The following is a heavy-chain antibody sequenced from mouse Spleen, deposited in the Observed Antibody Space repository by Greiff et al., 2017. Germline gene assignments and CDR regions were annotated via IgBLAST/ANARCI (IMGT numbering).Heavy chain of an antibody. CDR2: INPSTGGT. CDR3: ARTSGYLYYAMDY. V-gene: IGHV1-42*01. CDR1: GYSFTGYY. Sequence: VQLKESGPELVKPGASVKISCKASGYSFTGYYMNWVKQSPEKSLEWIGEINPSTGGTTYNQKFKAKATLTVDKSSSTAYMQLKSLTSEDSAVYYCARTSGYLYYAMDYWGQGTSVTVSS. D-gene: IGHD3-1*01. J-gene: IGHJ4*01.